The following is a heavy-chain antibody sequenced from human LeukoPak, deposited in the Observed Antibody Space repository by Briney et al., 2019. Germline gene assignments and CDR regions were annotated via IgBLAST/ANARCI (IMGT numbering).Heavy chain of an antibody. CDR2: ISGSGRHT. Sequence: GGSLSLSCAASGFTFSSYAMSWVRQAPGKGLEWASGISGSGRHTYYAASVKGRFTISRNNSKITLYLQMNSLRADGTAVYYCAKGGLVHRFDPWGQGTLVTVS. CDR1: GFTFSSYA. CDR3: AKGGLVHRFDP. V-gene: IGHV3-23*01. J-gene: IGHJ5*02.